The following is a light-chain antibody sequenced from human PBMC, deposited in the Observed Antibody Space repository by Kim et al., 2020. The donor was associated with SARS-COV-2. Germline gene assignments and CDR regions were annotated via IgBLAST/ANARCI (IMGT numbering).Light chain of an antibody. CDR1: SSDVGGYNY. Sequence: QSALTQPPSASGSPGQSVTISCTGTSSDVGGYNYVSWYQQHPGKAPKLMIYEVSKRPSGVPDRFSGSKSGNTASLTVSGLQAEDEADYYCSSYAGSKNFVVGTGTKVTVL. CDR3: SSYAGSKNFV. V-gene: IGLV2-8*01. CDR2: EVS. J-gene: IGLJ1*01.